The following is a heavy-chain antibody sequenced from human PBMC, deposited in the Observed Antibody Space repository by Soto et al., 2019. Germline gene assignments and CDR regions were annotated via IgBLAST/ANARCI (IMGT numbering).Heavy chain of an antibody. CDR2: ISAYNGNT. CDR1: GYTFTSYC. V-gene: IGHV1-18*04. CDR3: ATLFSSSSGSSWFDP. D-gene: IGHD6-6*01. Sequence: ASVNGSWKWSGYTFTSYCISWVREAPGQGLEWMGWISAYNGNTNYVQKLQGRVTMTTDTSTSTAYMELRSLRSDDTAVYYCATLFSSSSGSSWFDPWGQGTLVTVAS. J-gene: IGHJ5*02.